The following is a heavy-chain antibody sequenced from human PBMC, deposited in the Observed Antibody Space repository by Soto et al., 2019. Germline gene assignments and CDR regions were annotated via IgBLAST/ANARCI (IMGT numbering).Heavy chain of an antibody. V-gene: IGHV3-30-3*01. CDR2: ISYDGSNK. CDR1: GFTFSSYA. CDR3: ARDRADYYGSGRPYYGMDV. J-gene: IGHJ6*02. Sequence: GGSLRLSCAASGFTFSSYAMHWVRRAPGKGLEWVAVISYDGSNKYYADSVKGRFTISRDNSKNTLYLQMNSLRAEDAAVYYCARDRADYYGSGRPYYGMDVWGQGTTVTVSS. D-gene: IGHD3-10*01.